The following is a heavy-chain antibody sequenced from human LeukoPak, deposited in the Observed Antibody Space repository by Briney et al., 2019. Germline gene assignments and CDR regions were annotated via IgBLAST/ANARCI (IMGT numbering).Heavy chain of an antibody. Sequence: GGSLRLSCAASEFAFSFTGMPWVRQAPGKGLEWVALIWYDGSHQYYADSVKGRFTISRDNSKNTLYLQMNSLRAEDTAVYYCAKGPDDFWSGYYMDVWGKGTTVTVSS. CDR3: AKGPDDFWSGYYMDV. CDR1: EFAFSFTG. CDR2: IWYDGSHQ. D-gene: IGHD3-3*01. J-gene: IGHJ6*03. V-gene: IGHV3-33*06.